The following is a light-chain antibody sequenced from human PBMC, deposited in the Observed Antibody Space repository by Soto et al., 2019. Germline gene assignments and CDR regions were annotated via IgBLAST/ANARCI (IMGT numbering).Light chain of an antibody. Sequence: LVAQSPATLSVSPGERATLSCRASQSIASSLAWYQQKPGQSPRLLIYGASTRATGIPARFSGSGSGTEFTLTISGLQSEDFAVYYCQQYLDWPRTFGQGTKVDIK. CDR3: QQYLDWPRT. J-gene: IGKJ1*01. CDR2: GAS. CDR1: QSIASS. V-gene: IGKV3-15*01.